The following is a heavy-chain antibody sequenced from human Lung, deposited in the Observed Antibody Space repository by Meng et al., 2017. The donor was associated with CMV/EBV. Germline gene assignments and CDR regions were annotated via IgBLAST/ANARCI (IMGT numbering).Heavy chain of an antibody. CDR3: VTVPLICRGNSCYKNMEV. CDR2: IKSKSDGVTT. D-gene: IGHD2-2*02. CDR1: GFTFSTGW. Sequence: GGSXRLXXAAPGFTFSTGWMNWVRQAPGKGLEWVGRIKSKSDGVTTDYAAPVKGRFTISRDDSKNTLYQQMNSLKSEDTAVYYCVTVPLICRGNSCYKNMEVWXQGTXVTVSS. V-gene: IGHV3-15*01. J-gene: IGHJ6*02.